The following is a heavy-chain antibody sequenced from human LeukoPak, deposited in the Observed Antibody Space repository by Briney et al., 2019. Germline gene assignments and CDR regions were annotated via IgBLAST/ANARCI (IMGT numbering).Heavy chain of an antibody. Sequence: SETLSLTCTVSGDSINGYYWSWIRQPPGKGREWIGYVYYSGSTDYNPSLRSRVTISVDTSKNQFSLKLSSVTAADTAVYYCARHLHYGGKPFDYWGQGALVTVSS. CDR3: ARHLHYGGKPFDY. D-gene: IGHD4-23*01. CDR2: VYYSGST. V-gene: IGHV4-59*08. J-gene: IGHJ4*02. CDR1: GDSINGYY.